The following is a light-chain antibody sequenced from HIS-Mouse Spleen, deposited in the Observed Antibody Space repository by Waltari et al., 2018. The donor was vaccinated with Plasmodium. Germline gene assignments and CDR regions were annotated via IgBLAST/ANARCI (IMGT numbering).Light chain of an antibody. V-gene: IGLV2-8*01. Sequence: QSALTQPPSASGSPGQSVTISCPGTSSDVAGYNSVSWYQQHPGKAPKLMIYEVSKRPSGVPDRFSGSKSGNTASLTVSGLQAEDEADYYCSSYAGSNNLVFGGGTKLTVL. CDR3: SSYAGSNNLV. CDR2: EVS. J-gene: IGLJ2*01. CDR1: SSDVAGYNS.